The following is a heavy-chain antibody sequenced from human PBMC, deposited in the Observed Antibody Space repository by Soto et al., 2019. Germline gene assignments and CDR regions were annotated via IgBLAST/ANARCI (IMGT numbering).Heavy chain of an antibody. V-gene: IGHV1-18*01. CDR3: ARNRYCRDGTCQREGAFDI. CDR2: ISANNGST. D-gene: IGHD2-15*01. J-gene: IGHJ3*02. Sequence: ASVKVSCKASGYTFTSYGISWVRQAPGQGLEWMAWISANNGSTNYAQNFQGRVTLTTDTYTSTAYMELRNLRFDDTAVYYCARNRYCRDGTCQREGAFDIWGRGTLVTVSS. CDR1: GYTFTSYG.